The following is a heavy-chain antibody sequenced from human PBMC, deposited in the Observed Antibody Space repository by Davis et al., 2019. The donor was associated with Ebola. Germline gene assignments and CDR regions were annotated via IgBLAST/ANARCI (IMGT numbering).Heavy chain of an antibody. CDR3: VRDAGWQRLDN. Sequence: GESLKISCAASGFTFSNYWMTWVRQAPGERLEWVAHIKEDGSQKYYVDSVKGRFTISRDNAQTSLSLQMNSLRVDDTAIYYCVRDAGWQRLDNWGQGTLVTVSS. D-gene: IGHD2-15*01. CDR1: GFTFSNYW. J-gene: IGHJ4*02. V-gene: IGHV3-7*01. CDR2: IKEDGSQK.